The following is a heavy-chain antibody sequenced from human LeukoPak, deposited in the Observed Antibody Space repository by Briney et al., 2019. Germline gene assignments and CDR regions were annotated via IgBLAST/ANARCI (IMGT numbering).Heavy chain of an antibody. CDR2: INSDGSST. Sequence: GSLRLSCAASGFTFSNYWMHWVRQAPGKGLVWVSRINSDGSSTNYADSVKGQFTISRDNAKNTLYLQMNSLRAEDTAVYYCARRGAATGAFDIWGQGTMVTVSS. D-gene: IGHD2-15*01. V-gene: IGHV3-74*01. J-gene: IGHJ3*02. CDR3: ARRGAATGAFDI. CDR1: GFTFSNYW.